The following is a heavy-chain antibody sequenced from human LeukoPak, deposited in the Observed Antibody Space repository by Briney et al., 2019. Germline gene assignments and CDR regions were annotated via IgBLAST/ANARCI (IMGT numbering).Heavy chain of an antibody. Sequence: GESLKISCKGSGYSFTSYWIGWVRQVPGKGLEWMGIIYPGDSDTRYSPSFQGQVTISADKSISTAYLQWSSLKASDTAMYYCARLPGRPAAMGYYYYGMDVWGQGTTVTVSS. CDR2: IYPGDSDT. CDR1: GYSFTSYW. J-gene: IGHJ6*02. D-gene: IGHD2-2*01. CDR3: ARLPGRPAAMGYYYYGMDV. V-gene: IGHV5-51*01.